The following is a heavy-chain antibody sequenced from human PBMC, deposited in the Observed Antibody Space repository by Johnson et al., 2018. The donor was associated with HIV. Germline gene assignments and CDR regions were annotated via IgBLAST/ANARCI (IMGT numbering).Heavy chain of an antibody. V-gene: IGHV3-23*04. CDR2: ISGSTGRT. Sequence: MQLVESGGGLVQPGGSLRLSCAASGFTFSSYAMSWVRQTPGKGLEWVSLISGSTGRTNYADSVKGRFTISRDNSKNTLYLQMNSLRAEDTAVYYCSKDQFHKGGGSLVDGFDIWGQGTMVTVSS. J-gene: IGHJ3*02. CDR3: SKDQFHKGGGSLVDGFDI. D-gene: IGHD2-15*01. CDR1: GFTFSSYA.